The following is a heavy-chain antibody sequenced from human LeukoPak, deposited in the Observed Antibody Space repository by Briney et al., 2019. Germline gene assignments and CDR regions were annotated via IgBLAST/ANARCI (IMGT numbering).Heavy chain of an antibody. CDR2: ISSNGGST. CDR3: ARGDYDFWSGYLSRGLFDP. D-gene: IGHD3-3*01. CDR1: GFTFSSYA. V-gene: IGHV3-64*01. Sequence: GGSLRLSCAASGFTFSSYAMHWVRQAPGKGLEYVSAISSNGGSTYYANSVKGRFTISRDNSKDTLYLQMGSLRTEDMAVYYCARGDYDFWSGYLSRGLFDPWGQGTLVTVSS. J-gene: IGHJ5*02.